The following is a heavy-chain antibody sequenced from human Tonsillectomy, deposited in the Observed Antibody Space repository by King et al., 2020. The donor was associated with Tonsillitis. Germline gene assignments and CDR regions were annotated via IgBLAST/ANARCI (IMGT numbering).Heavy chain of an antibody. V-gene: IGHV1-69*01. CDR1: GGSFSRHV. D-gene: IGHD1-26*01. Sequence: QLVQSGAEVKKPGSSVRVSCKASGGSFSRHVISWVRQAPGQGLEWMGGIIPIFGTSNSAQRFQGKVTITADQSTSTVYMERRSLTSEDTAVYYCVGGPPGGDLLQAYFDFWGQGTLVTV. CDR2: IIPIFGTS. CDR3: VGGPPGGDLLQAYFDF. J-gene: IGHJ4*02.